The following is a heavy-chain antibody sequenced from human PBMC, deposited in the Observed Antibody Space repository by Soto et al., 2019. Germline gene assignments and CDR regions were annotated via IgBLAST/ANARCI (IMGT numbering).Heavy chain of an antibody. CDR2: IRQDGSEK. V-gene: IGHV3-7*05. J-gene: IGHJ6*02. D-gene: IGHD3-16*01. Sequence: GGSLRLSCVGSGFTFSSNWMTWVRQAPGKGLEWVGNIRQDGSEKNYVDSVKGRFTISRDNAKNSLYLQMNSLRPEDTALYYCTKARLWGGDGYNSYYYNAMDVWGQGTTVTVSS. CDR3: TKARLWGGDGYNSYYYNAMDV. CDR1: GFTFSSNW.